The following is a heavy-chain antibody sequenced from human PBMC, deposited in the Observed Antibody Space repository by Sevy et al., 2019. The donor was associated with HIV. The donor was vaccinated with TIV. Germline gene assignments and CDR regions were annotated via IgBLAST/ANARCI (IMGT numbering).Heavy chain of an antibody. V-gene: IGHV3-74*01. CDR1: GFTSGSFY. CDR2: INSDGRLS. CDR3: AIGSAGTAQH. D-gene: IGHD6-19*01. Sequence: GGSLRLSCAASGFTSGSFYMHWVRQTPKKGLVWVSNINSDGRLSNYADSVKGRFIVSRDNAKNTQHLQMTSLGAEGTAVYYCAIGSAGTAQHWGQGILVTVSS. J-gene: IGHJ4*02.